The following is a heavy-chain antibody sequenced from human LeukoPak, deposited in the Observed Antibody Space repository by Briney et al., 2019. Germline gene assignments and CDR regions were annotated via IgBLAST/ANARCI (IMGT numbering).Heavy chain of an antibody. CDR1: GFTFSSYG. D-gene: IGHD3-3*01. CDR2: IRYDGSNK. Sequence: GGSLRLSCAASGFTFSSYGVHWVRQAPGKGLEWVAFIRYDGSNKYYADSVKGRFTISRDNSKNTLYLQMNSLRAEDTAVYYCAKVGGVYYYYYYMDVWGKGTTVTVSS. CDR3: AKVGGVYYYYYYMDV. V-gene: IGHV3-30*02. J-gene: IGHJ6*03.